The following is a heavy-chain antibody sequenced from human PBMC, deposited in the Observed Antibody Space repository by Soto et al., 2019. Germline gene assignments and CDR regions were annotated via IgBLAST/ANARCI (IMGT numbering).Heavy chain of an antibody. D-gene: IGHD2-15*01. J-gene: IGHJ5*02. Sequence: QVQLVQSGAEVKKPGASVKISCKASGYTFTRYTMNWVRQAPGQRLEWMGWINPDNGNTKSSQKFQDRVIITRVTCASTAYMDLRRLRSEDTAVYSCARGIATGQLDPWGQGTLVTVSS. CDR3: ARGIATGQLDP. CDR2: INPDNGNT. V-gene: IGHV1-3*01. CDR1: GYTFTRYT.